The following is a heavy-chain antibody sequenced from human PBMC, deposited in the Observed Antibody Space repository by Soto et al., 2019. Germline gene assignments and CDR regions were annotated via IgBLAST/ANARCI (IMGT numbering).Heavy chain of an antibody. CDR3: ARDEIKKWSYVGSFDY. D-gene: IGHD2-8*01. CDR1: GFTFTKYV. Sequence: GGSLRLSCAASGFTFTKYVMSWVRQVPGKGLEWVAAISVSGGDTFYADSVKGRFIISRDNSKNMLYLQMGNLGVEDTAVYYCARDEIKKWSYVGSFDYWGQGTLVTVSS. V-gene: IGHV3-23*01. J-gene: IGHJ4*02. CDR2: ISVSGGDT.